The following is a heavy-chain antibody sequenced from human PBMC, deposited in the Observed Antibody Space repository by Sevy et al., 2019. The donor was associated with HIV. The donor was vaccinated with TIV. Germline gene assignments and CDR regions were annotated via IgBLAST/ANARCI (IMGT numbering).Heavy chain of an antibody. D-gene: IGHD4-17*01. V-gene: IGHV3-21*01. CDR3: ASNGDYNPQGDY. Sequence: GGSLRLSCAASGFTFSNYRMNWVRQAPGKGLEWVSSISSSNSYIYYADSVKGRFTISRDNAKNSLYLQMNSLRAEDTAVYYCASNGDYNPQGDYWGQGTLVTVSS. CDR2: ISSSNSYI. J-gene: IGHJ4*02. CDR1: GFTFSNYR.